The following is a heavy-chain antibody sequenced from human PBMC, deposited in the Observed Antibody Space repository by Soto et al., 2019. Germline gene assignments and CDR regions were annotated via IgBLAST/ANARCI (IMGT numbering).Heavy chain of an antibody. D-gene: IGHD2-2*01. Sequence: PXEFLTISSTGVGYSFTSYWIGWVRQVPGKGLEWMGIIYPGDSDTRYSPSFQGQVTISADKSITTAYLPWSSLKASDTAMYYCARGYCTTTICDPWFDPWGQGTLVTVYS. CDR3: ARGYCTTTICDPWFDP. CDR1: GYSFTSYW. V-gene: IGHV5-51*01. CDR2: IYPGDSDT. J-gene: IGHJ5*02.